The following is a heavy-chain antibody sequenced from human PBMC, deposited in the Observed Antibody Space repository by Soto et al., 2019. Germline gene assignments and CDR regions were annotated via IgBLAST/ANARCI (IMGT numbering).Heavy chain of an antibody. CDR2: IYYSGST. V-gene: IGHV4-31*03. CDR1: GGSISSGGYY. CDR3: ARVWATMVRDTYYFDY. J-gene: IGHJ4*02. D-gene: IGHD3-10*01. Sequence: SETLSLTCTVSGGSISSGGYYWSWIRQHPGKGLEWIGYIYYSGSTYYNPSLKSRVTISVDTSKNQFSLKLSSVTAADTAVYYCARVWATMVRDTYYFDYWGQGTLVTVSS.